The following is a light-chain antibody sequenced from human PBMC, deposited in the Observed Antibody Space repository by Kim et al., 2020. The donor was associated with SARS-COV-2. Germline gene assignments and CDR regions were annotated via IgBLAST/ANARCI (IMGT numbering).Light chain of an antibody. CDR1: QSVRSD. Sequence: EIVMTQSPATLSVSPGDRATLSCRATQSVRSDLAWYQQKPGQAPRLLIYGASTRATGIPARFSGSGSGTEFTLTISSLQSEDFAVYYCQQYNKWPPITFGQGTRLEIK. J-gene: IGKJ5*01. CDR2: GAS. V-gene: IGKV3-15*01. CDR3: QQYNKWPPIT.